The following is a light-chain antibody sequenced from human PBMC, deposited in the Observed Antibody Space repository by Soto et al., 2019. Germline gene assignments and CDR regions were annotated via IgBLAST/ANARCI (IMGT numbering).Light chain of an antibody. Sequence: QSALTQPASVSGSPGQSITISCTGTSSDVGGYDYVSWYQQHPGKAPKLMIYDVSSRPSGVSNRFSGSKSGSTASLTISGLQAEDEDDYYCNSYTSSTTLVFGGGTKLTVL. V-gene: IGLV2-14*03. CDR3: NSYTSSTTLV. CDR1: SSDVGGYDY. J-gene: IGLJ2*01. CDR2: DVS.